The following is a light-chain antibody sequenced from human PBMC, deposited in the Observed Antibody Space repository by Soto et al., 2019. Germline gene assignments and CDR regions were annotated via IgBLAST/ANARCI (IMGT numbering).Light chain of an antibody. J-gene: IGLJ1*01. CDR2: DVS. V-gene: IGLV2-14*01. Sequence: QSALTQPASVSGSPGQSITISCTGTSSDVGGYNAVSWYQQHPGRAPKLMIYDVSNRPSGISNRFSGSKSGSTASLTISGLQAEDDADYYCSSYRRSGVYVFGAGTKVT. CDR3: SSYRRSGVYV. CDR1: SSDVGGYNA.